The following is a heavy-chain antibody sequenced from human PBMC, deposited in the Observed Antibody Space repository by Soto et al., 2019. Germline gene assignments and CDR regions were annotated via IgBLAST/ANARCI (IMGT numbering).Heavy chain of an antibody. J-gene: IGHJ4*02. CDR2: FSGVSGTP. V-gene: IGHV3-23*01. Sequence: VQLLESGGGLVQPGGSLRLSCVVSGFTLGYYGVTWVRQAPGKGLEWVAGFSGVSGTPHYRDSVMGRFTISRDDSKSTVYMQMNRLGVDVTAVYYWVKWNGFGDHWGPGTLVTVSS. CDR1: GFTLGYYG. CDR3: VKWNGFGDH. D-gene: IGHD1-1*01.